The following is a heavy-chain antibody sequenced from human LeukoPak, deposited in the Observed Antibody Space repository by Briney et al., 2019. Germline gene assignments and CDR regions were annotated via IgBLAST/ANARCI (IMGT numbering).Heavy chain of an antibody. V-gene: IGHV4-39*01. CDR2: IYYSGST. J-gene: IGHJ4*02. D-gene: IGHD2-2*01. CDR3: ARPARVGYCSSTSCPFDY. Sequence: SETLSLTCTVSGGSIRSSSYYWGWIRQPPGKGLEWIGSIYYSGSTYYNPSLKSRVTISVDTSKNQFSLKLSSVTAADTAVYYCARPARVGYCSSTSCPFDYWGQGTLVTVSS. CDR1: GGSIRSSSYY.